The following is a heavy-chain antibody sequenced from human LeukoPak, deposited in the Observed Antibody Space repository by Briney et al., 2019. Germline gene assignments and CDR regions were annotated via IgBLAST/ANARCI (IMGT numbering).Heavy chain of an antibody. CDR3: ATLTFGGVIAPLDY. Sequence: SETLSLTCTVSGGSISSSSYYWGWIRRPPGKGLEWIGSIYYSGSTYYNPSLKSRVTISVDTSKNQFSLKLSSVTAADTAVYYCATLTFGGVIAPLDYWGQGTLVTVSS. J-gene: IGHJ4*02. CDR1: GGSISSSSYY. D-gene: IGHD3-16*02. CDR2: IYYSGST. V-gene: IGHV4-39*01.